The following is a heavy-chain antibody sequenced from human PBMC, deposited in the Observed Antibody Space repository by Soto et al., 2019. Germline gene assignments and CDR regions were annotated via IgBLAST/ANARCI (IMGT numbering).Heavy chain of an antibody. CDR3: ARGLTIFGVVMVY. V-gene: IGHV1-3*01. CDR1: GYTFTSYA. Sequence: ASVKVSCKASGYTFTSYAIHWMRQAPGQRLEWMGWINAGNGNTKYSQKFQGRVTITRDTSASTAYMELSSLRSEDTAVYYCARGLTIFGVVMVYWGQGTLVTVSS. D-gene: IGHD3-3*01. CDR2: INAGNGNT. J-gene: IGHJ4*02.